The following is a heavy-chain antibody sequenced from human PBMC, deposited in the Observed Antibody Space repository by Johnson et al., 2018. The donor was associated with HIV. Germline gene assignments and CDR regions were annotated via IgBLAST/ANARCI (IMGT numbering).Heavy chain of an antibody. CDR2: ISNSGSSV. CDR3: TAHYRNAFDI. D-gene: IGHD1-26*01. V-gene: IGHV3-11*01. CDR1: GFTFNDYY. J-gene: IGHJ3*02. Sequence: QVQLVESGGGLVKPGGSLRLSCAASGFTFNDYYMSWIRQAPGKGLEWVSYISNSGSSVYYADSVKGRFTISRDNSKNTLFLQMNSLKTEDTALYYCTAHYRNAFDIWGQGTMVTVSS.